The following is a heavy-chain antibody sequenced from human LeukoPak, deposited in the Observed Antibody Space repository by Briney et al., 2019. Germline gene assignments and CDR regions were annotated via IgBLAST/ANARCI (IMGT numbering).Heavy chain of an antibody. V-gene: IGHV3-23*01. J-gene: IGHJ4*02. Sequence: GSLRLSCVASGFTFTSYAMSWVRQAPGKGLEWVSSVTGSGGGTYYADFVKGRFTISRDNSKKTLDIQMNSLRAEDTAVYYCAKERLGGNYGDYAVDFWGQGTMVAVSS. CDR2: VTGSGGGT. CDR1: GFTFTSYA. CDR3: AKERLGGNYGDYAVDF. D-gene: IGHD4-17*01.